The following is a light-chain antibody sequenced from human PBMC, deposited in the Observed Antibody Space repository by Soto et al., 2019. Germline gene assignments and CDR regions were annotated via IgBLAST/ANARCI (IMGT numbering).Light chain of an antibody. CDR3: QSYDSSLSGSDV. Sequence: QSVLTQPPSVSGAPGQRVTISCTGSSSNIGAGYYVHWYQRLPGTAPKVLIYNNNNRPSGVPDRFSGSKSGTSASLAITGLQAEDEAYYYCQSYDSSLSGSDVFGTGTKLTVL. CDR1: SSNIGAGYY. V-gene: IGLV1-40*01. CDR2: NNN. J-gene: IGLJ1*01.